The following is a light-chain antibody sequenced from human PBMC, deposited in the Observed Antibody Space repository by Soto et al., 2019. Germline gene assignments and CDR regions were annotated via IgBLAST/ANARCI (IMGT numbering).Light chain of an antibody. V-gene: IGLV2-14*01. Sequence: QSALTQPASVSGSPGQSITISCTGTSSDVGGYNYVSWYQQHPGKAPKLMIYEVSNRPSGVSNRFSGSKSGNTASLTISGLHAEDEADYYCSSYTSSSPDVVFGGGTKLTVL. CDR2: EVS. CDR1: SSDVGGYNY. J-gene: IGLJ2*01. CDR3: SSYTSSSPDVV.